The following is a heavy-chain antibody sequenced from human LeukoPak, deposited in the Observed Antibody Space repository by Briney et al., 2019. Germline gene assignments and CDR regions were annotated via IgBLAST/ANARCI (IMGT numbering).Heavy chain of an antibody. CDR2: MNPNSGNT. CDR3: ARAPAFRITMIVVVTPYYFDY. J-gene: IGHJ4*02. D-gene: IGHD3-22*01. Sequence: ASVKVSCKTSGYTFTGYYMHWVRQATGQGLEWMGWMNPNSGNTGYAQKFQGRVTMTRNTSISTAYMELSSLRSEDTAVYYCARAPAFRITMIVVVTPYYFDYWGQGTLVTVSS. V-gene: IGHV1-8*02. CDR1: GYTFTGYY.